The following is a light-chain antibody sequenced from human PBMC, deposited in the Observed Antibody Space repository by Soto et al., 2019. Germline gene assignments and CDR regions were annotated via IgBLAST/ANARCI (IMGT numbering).Light chain of an antibody. Sequence: DIQLTQSPSFLSASVGDRVTITCRASQDISSFLAWYQQKPGKAPKFLIYAASTLQSGVPSRFSGSGSGTDFTLTISSLQPEDFATYYCQQLNTYLPLTFGGGTTVEIK. CDR3: QQLNTYLPLT. J-gene: IGKJ4*01. CDR2: AAS. CDR1: QDISSF. V-gene: IGKV1-9*01.